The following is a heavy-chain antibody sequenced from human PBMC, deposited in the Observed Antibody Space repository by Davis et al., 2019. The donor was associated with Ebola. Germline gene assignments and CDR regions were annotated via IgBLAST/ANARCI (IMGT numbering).Heavy chain of an antibody. J-gene: IGHJ5*02. CDR2: INHSGST. V-gene: IGHV4-34*01. CDR1: GGSFSGYY. CDR3: ARRVPDYGDYEWFDP. D-gene: IGHD4-17*01. Sequence: PGGSLRLSCAVYGGSFSGYYWSWIRQPPGKGLEWIGEINHSGSTNYNPSLKSRVTISVDTSKNQFSLKLSSVTAADTAVYYCARRVPDYGDYEWFDPWGQGTLVTVSS.